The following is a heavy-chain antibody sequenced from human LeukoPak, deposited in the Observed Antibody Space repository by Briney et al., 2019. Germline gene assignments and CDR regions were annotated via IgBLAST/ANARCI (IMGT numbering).Heavy chain of an antibody. CDR1: GASLSTYC. Sequence: SESLSLTCAVSGASLSTYCWSWIRQPPEKGLEWVGEIDQSGSTNYNPSLNSRVAISVDTSKTQFSLRLTSVSAADTAVYYCARAGGADSPQDLDYWGQGILVTVSS. D-gene: IGHD3-22*01. CDR3: ARAGGADSPQDLDY. V-gene: IGHV4-34*01. J-gene: IGHJ4*02. CDR2: IDQSGST.